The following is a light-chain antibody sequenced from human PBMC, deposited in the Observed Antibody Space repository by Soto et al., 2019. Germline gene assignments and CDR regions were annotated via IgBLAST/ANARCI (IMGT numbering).Light chain of an antibody. CDR2: DAS. CDR3: QQYENFPIT. Sequence: DIEMTQSPSSLSASVGDRVSLTCQASHDIRKYLNWYQQKPGKAPRLLIYDASNMEKGVPSRFTGSGSGTDFILTISSLQPEDIATYYCQQYENFPITFGEGTRLETK. CDR1: HDIRKY. V-gene: IGKV1-33*01. J-gene: IGKJ5*01.